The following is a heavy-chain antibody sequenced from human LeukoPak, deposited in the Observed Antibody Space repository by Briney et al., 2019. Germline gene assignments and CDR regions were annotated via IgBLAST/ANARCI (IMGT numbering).Heavy chain of an antibody. D-gene: IGHD3-22*01. CDR3: ARTVYYYDSSGETNDY. CDR2: INTNTGNP. CDR1: GYTFTSYY. J-gene: IGHJ4*02. Sequence: ASVKVSCKASGYTFTSYYMHWVRQAPGQGLEWMGWINTNTGNPTYAQGFTGRFVFSLDTSVSTAYLQISSLKAEDTAVYYCARTVYYYDSSGETNDYWGQGTLVTVSS. V-gene: IGHV7-4-1*02.